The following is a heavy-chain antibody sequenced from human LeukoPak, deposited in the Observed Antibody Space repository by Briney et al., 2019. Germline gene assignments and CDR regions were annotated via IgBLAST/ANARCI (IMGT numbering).Heavy chain of an antibody. V-gene: IGHV3-21*05. CDR3: ARERFHGSGAPKFDY. CDR1: GFTFDDYG. Sequence: GGSLRLSCAASGFTFDDYGMSWVRQAPGKGLEWVSDISRSSSEIHYADSVTGRFTISRDNAKNSLYLQMNSLRAEDTAVYYCARERFHGSGAPKFDYWGQGTLVTVSS. D-gene: IGHD3-10*01. J-gene: IGHJ4*02. CDR2: ISRSSSEI.